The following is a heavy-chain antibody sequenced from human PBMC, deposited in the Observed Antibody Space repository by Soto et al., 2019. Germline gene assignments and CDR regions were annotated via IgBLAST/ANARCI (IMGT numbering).Heavy chain of an antibody. CDR2: INAGNGNT. CDR1: GYTFTSYA. Sequence: QVQLVQSGAEVKKPGASVKVSCKASGYTFTSYAMHWVRQAPGQRLEWMGWINAGNGNTKYSQKFQGRVTITRDTSASTAYMELSSLRSEETVVYYCARSIVVVTAADYWGQGTLVTVSS. D-gene: IGHD2-21*02. CDR3: ARSIVVVTAADY. J-gene: IGHJ4*02. V-gene: IGHV1-3*01.